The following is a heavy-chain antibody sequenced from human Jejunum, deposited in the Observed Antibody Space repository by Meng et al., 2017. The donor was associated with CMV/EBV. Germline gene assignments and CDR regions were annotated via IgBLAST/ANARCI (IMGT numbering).Heavy chain of an antibody. Sequence: GYTFTGYYMHWVRQAPGQGPEWMGWLNPNSGDTTYAQQFQGRVTMTRDTSISTAYMELSSLRSDDTAVYYCATSSSGFDFWTDNWGQGTLVTVSS. CDR3: ATSSSGFDFWTDN. V-gene: IGHV1-2*02. J-gene: IGHJ4*02. CDR2: LNPNSGDT. D-gene: IGHD5-12*01. CDR1: GYTFTGYY.